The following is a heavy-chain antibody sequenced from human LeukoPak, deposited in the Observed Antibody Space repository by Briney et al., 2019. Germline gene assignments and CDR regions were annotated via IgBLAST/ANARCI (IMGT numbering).Heavy chain of an antibody. CDR2: ISGSGGST. D-gene: IGHD3-22*01. CDR1: GFTFSSYA. Sequence: GGSLRLSCAASGFTFSSYAMSWVRQAPGKGLEWVSAISGSGGSTYYADSVKGRFTISRDNFKNTLYLQMNSLRAEDTAVYYCAKSPNYDSSGYSDYWGQGTLVTVSS. CDR3: AKSPNYDSSGYSDY. J-gene: IGHJ4*02. V-gene: IGHV3-23*01.